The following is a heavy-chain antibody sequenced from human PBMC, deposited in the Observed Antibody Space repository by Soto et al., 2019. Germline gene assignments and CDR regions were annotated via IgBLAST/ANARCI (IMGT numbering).Heavy chain of an antibody. CDR3: ARLELAGYYYMDV. V-gene: IGHV4-39*01. CDR2: IYYSGST. D-gene: IGHD6-13*01. Sequence: SETLSLTCTVSGGSISSSSYYWGWIRQPPGKGLEWIGSIYYSGSTYYNPSLKSRVTISVDTSKNQFSLKLSSVTAADTAVYYCARLELAGYYYMDVWGKGTTVTVSS. J-gene: IGHJ6*03. CDR1: GGSISSSSYY.